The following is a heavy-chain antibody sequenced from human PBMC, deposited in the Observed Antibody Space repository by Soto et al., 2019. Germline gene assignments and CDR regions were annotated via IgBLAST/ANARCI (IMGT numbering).Heavy chain of an antibody. V-gene: IGHV1-69*12. J-gene: IGHJ6*02. CDR2: IIPIFGTA. CDR1: GGTFSSYA. Sequence: QVQLVQSGAEVKKPGSSVKVSCKASGGTFSSYAISWVRQAPGQGLEWMGGIIPIFGTADYAQKFQGRVTSTAXEXTXTXXMELSSLRSEATAVYYCASHSSLRGYCISTSCYGYYYGMDVWGQGTTVTVSS. CDR3: ASHSSLRGYCISTSCYGYYYGMDV. D-gene: IGHD2-2*01.